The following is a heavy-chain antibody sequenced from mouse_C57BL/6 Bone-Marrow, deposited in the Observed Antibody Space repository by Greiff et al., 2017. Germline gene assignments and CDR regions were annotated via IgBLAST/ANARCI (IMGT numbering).Heavy chain of an antibody. D-gene: IGHD1-1*01. Sequence: VQLKQSGPVLVKPGASVKMSCKASGYTFTDYYMNWVKQSHGKSLEWIGVINPYNGGTSYNQKFKGKATLTVDKSSSTAYMELNSLTSEDSAVYYCARWGYGSSYWYFGVWGTGTTVTVSS. V-gene: IGHV1-19*01. CDR1: GYTFTDYY. CDR3: ARWGYGSSYWYFGV. CDR2: INPYNGGT. J-gene: IGHJ1*03.